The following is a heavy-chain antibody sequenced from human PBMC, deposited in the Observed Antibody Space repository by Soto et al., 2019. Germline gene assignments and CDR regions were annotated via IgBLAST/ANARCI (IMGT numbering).Heavy chain of an antibody. V-gene: IGHV3-13*01. CDR3: ARGSDYGDYVGAFDI. CDR2: IGTAGDT. CDR1: GFTFSSYD. D-gene: IGHD4-17*01. Sequence: PGGSLRLSCAASGFTFSSYDMHWVRQATGKGLEWVSAIGTAGDTYYPGSVKGRFTISRENAKNSLYLQMNSLRAGDTAVYYCARGSDYGDYVGAFDIWGQGTMVTVSS. J-gene: IGHJ3*02.